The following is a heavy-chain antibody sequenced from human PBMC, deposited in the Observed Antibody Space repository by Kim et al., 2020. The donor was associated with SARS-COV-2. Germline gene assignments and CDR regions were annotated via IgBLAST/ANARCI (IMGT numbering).Heavy chain of an antibody. CDR1: GFTFSSYA. J-gene: IGHJ1*01. CDR3: VKDSGGSYNRAEYFQH. D-gene: IGHD1-1*01. CDR2: ISSNGGST. V-gene: IGHV3-64D*09. Sequence: GGSLRLSCSASGFTFSSYAMHWVRQAPGKGLEYVSAISSNGGSTYYADSVKGRFTISRDNSKNTLYLQMSSLRAEDTAVYYCVKDSGGSYNRAEYFQHWGQGTLVTVSS.